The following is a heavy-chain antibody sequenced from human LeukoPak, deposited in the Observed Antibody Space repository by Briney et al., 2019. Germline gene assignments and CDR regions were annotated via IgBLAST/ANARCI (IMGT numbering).Heavy chain of an antibody. Sequence: AGGSLRLSCAASGFTFSDYYMSWFRQAPGKGLEWVAVISYDGSNKYYADSVKGRFTISRDNAKNSLYLQMSSLRAEDTAVYYCAKGRGVKYSSSMQFDPWGQGTLVTVSS. CDR1: GFTFSDYY. D-gene: IGHD6-6*01. V-gene: IGHV3-30*18. CDR2: ISYDGSNK. CDR3: AKGRGVKYSSSMQFDP. J-gene: IGHJ5*02.